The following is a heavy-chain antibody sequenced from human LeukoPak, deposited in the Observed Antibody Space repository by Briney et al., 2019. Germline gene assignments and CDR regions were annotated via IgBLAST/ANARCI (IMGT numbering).Heavy chain of an antibody. CDR2: IHQSGNT. J-gene: IGHJ4*02. Sequence: PSETLSLTCTVSGDSIGSRGYSWSWIRQPLRRGLEWIGYIHQSGNTYYNPSLASRVSISINMSNSQYSLKLHSVTAADTAMYYCARRVAGSGTSYFDLWGQGTPVTVSS. CDR3: ARRVAGSGTSYFDL. D-gene: IGHD1-7*01. V-gene: IGHV4-30-2*01. CDR1: GDSIGSRGYS.